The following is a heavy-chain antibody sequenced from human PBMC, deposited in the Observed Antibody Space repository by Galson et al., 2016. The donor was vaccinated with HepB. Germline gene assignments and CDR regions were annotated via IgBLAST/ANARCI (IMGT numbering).Heavy chain of an antibody. Sequence: SVKVSCKASGYTFTSFYMHWVRQAPGQGLEWMGIINLSGGTTNNAQKFQGRVTMTRDTSTSTVYMELNSLRSDDTAVFYCARDKVETTGEFGPDYWGQGTLVTVS. D-gene: IGHD3-10*01. CDR2: INLSGGTT. J-gene: IGHJ4*02. V-gene: IGHV1-46*01. CDR3: ARDKVETTGEFGPDY. CDR1: GYTFTSFY.